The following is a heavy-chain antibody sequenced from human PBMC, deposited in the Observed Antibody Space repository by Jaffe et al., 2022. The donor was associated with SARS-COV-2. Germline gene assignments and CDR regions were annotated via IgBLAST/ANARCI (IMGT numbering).Heavy chain of an antibody. J-gene: IGHJ4*02. V-gene: IGHV4-59*01. CDR1: GGSISSYY. CDR2: IYYSGST. CDR3: ASTPVVSVAYYFDY. D-gene: IGHD3-22*01. Sequence: QVQLQESGPGLVKPSETLSLTCTVSGGSISSYYWSWIRQPPGKGLEWIGYIYYSGSTNYNPSLKSRVTISVDTSKNQFSLKLSSVTAADTAVYYCASTPVVSVAYYFDYWGQGTLVTVSS.